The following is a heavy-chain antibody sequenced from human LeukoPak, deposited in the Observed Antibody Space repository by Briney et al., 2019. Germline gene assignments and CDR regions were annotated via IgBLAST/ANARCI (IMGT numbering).Heavy chain of an antibody. CDR2: IHSSGGS. J-gene: IGHJ5*02. CDR3: ARGPRNDP. D-gene: IGHD1-14*01. CDR1: GASISNYY. Sequence: SETLSLTCTVSGASISNYYWSWIRQTPEKGLEWMGHIHSSGGSSYYPSLKSRLTLSIDTSRNQLSLKLPSVTAADTAVYFCARGPRNDPWGQGTLVTVSS. V-gene: IGHV4-4*09.